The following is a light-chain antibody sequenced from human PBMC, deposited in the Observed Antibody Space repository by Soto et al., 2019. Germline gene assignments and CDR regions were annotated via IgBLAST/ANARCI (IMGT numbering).Light chain of an antibody. Sequence: AIQLAKSPSSLAASVGASVTITCRASQGIRNELSWFQQRPGNAPTLLISAASRLQSGVPSRFSGRGSGTDFTLTISSLQPDDFATYYCQQYNSYWTFGQGTKVDIK. CDR2: AAS. J-gene: IGKJ1*01. CDR3: QQYNSYWT. V-gene: IGKV1-6*01. CDR1: QGIRNE.